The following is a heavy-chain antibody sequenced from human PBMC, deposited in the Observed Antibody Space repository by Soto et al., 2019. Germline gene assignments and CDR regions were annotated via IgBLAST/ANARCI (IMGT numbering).Heavy chain of an antibody. V-gene: IGHV4-31*02. J-gene: IGHJ5*02. Sequence: WTWIRQHPGKGLEWFGNIYNSGTTYYNPSLEGRVSISLDMSKNQFSLKVTSVTAADSAVYYCARGRGYSYQNVFDLWGQGIRVTVSS. CDR3: ARGRGYSYQNVFDL. D-gene: IGHD5-18*01. CDR2: IYNSGTT.